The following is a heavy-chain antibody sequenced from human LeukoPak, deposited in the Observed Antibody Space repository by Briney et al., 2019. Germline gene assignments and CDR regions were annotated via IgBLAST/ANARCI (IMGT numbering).Heavy chain of an antibody. CDR3: ARLPPGGYYDSSGYSWHYYYYYMDV. CDR2: IYHIGST. Sequence: SETLSLTCAVSGYSISSGYYWGWIRQPPGKGLEWIGSIYHIGSTYYNPSLKSRVTISVDTSKNQFSLKLSSVPAADTAVYYCARLPPGGYYDSSGYSWHYYYYYMDVWGKGTTVTVSS. J-gene: IGHJ6*03. CDR1: GYSISSGYY. V-gene: IGHV4-38-2*01. D-gene: IGHD3-22*01.